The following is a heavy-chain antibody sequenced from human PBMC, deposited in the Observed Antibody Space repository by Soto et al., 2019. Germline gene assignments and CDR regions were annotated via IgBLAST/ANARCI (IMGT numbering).Heavy chain of an antibody. Sequence: GESMQICCKGAGYSFTSYWIGWVRQMPGKGLEWMGIIYPGDSDTRYSPSFQGQVTISADKSISTAYLQWSSLKASDTAMYYCASYGTCSGGSCDLDYCGEGTLVTV. D-gene: IGHD2-15*01. J-gene: IGHJ4*02. CDR3: ASYGTCSGGSCDLDY. CDR2: IYPGDSDT. V-gene: IGHV5-51*01. CDR1: GYSFTSYW.